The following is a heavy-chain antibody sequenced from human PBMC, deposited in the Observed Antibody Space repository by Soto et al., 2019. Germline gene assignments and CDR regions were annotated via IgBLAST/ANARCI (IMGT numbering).Heavy chain of an antibody. CDR3: ARVRPVAGHNDAFDI. D-gene: IGHD6-19*01. V-gene: IGHV4-59*01. CDR1: GGSFSSYY. CDR2: IYYSGST. Sequence: SETLSLTCAVYGGSFSSYYWSWIRQPPGKGLEWIGYIYYSGSTNYNPSLKSRVTISVDTSKNQFSLKLSSVTAADTAVYYCARVRPVAGHNDAFDIWGQGTMVTVSS. J-gene: IGHJ3*02.